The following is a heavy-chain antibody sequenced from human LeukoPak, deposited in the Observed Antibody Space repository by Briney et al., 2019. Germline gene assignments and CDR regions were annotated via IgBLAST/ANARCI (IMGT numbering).Heavy chain of an antibody. Sequence: SETLSLTCTVSGGSISSSSYYWGWIRQPPGTGLEWIGSIYYSGSTYYNPSLKSRVTISVDTSKNQFSLKLSSVTAADTAVYYCARHPLVVAATNYYYYGMDVWGQGTTVTVSS. CDR2: IYYSGST. CDR1: GGSISSSSYY. V-gene: IGHV4-39*01. D-gene: IGHD2-15*01. CDR3: ARHPLVVAATNYYYYGMDV. J-gene: IGHJ6*02.